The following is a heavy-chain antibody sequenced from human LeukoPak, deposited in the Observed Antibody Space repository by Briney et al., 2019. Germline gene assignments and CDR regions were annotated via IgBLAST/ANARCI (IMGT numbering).Heavy chain of an antibody. CDR1: GFTFSSYW. V-gene: IGHV3-74*01. Sequence: GGSLRLSCAASGFTFSSYWMHWVRQAPGKGLVWVSRINSDGSSTSYADSVKGRFTISRDNAKNTLYLQMNSLRAEDTAVYYCARAGNLCGGDCYSSWFDPWGQGTPVTVSS. D-gene: IGHD2-21*02. CDR3: ARAGNLCGGDCYSSWFDP. CDR2: INSDGSST. J-gene: IGHJ5*02.